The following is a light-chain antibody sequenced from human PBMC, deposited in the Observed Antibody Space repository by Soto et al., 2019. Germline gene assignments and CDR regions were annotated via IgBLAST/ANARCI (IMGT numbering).Light chain of an antibody. CDR1: SSNIGAGYD. CDR2: KNY. V-gene: IGLV1-47*01. J-gene: IGLJ1*01. Sequence: QSVLTQPPSVSGAPGQRVSISCTGSSSNIGAGYDVHWYQHLPGTAPKLLIYKNYQRPSGVPDRFSGSKSDTSASLAISGLRSEDEADYFCAAWDDSLSGHVFGTGTKVTVL. CDR3: AAWDDSLSGHV.